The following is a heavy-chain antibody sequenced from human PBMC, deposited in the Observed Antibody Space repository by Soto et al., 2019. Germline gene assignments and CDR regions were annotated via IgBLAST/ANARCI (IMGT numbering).Heavy chain of an antibody. CDR2: IYYSGST. V-gene: IGHV4-59*01. CDR1: GGSISSYY. Sequence: SETLSLTCTVSGGSISSYYWSWIRQPPGKGLEWIGYIYYSGSTNYNPSLKSRVTISVDTSKNQFSLKLSSVTAADTAVYYWARDIPLHCSSTSCAFFDYWGQGTLVTVSS. CDR3: ARDIPLHCSSTSCAFFDY. D-gene: IGHD2-2*01. J-gene: IGHJ4*02.